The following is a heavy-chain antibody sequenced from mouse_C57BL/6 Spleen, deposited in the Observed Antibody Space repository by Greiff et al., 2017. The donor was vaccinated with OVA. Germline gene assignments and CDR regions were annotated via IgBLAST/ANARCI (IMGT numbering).Heavy chain of an antibody. Sequence: QVHVKQSGAELARPGASVKLSCKASGYTFTSYGISWVKQRTGQGLEWIGEISPRSGNTYYNEKFKGKATLTADKSSSTAYMELRSLTSEDSAVYFCGSNPYYFDYWGQGTTLTVSS. CDR1: GYTFTSYG. J-gene: IGHJ2*01. D-gene: IGHD2-5*01. CDR3: GSNPYYFDY. V-gene: IGHV1-81*01. CDR2: ISPRSGNT.